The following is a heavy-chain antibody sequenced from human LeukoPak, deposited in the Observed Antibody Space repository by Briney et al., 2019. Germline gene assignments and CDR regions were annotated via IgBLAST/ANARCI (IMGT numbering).Heavy chain of an antibody. J-gene: IGHJ4*02. D-gene: IGHD3-22*01. V-gene: IGHV3-23*01. Sequence: GGSLRLSCAASGFTFSSYAMSWVRQSPGKGLEWVSAISGSGGNKYSADSVKGRCTISRDNSLQTLFLHMNSLRAEDTAVYYCARGMSATSGYLELEYWGQGALVTVST. CDR1: GFTFSSYA. CDR2: ISGSGGNK. CDR3: ARGMSATSGYLELEY.